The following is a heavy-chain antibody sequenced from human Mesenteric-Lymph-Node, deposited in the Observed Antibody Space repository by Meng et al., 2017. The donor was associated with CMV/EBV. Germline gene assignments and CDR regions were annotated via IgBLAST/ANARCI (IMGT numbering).Heavy chain of an antibody. Sequence: HPQPGASGLFKPSGTLSPTWAVYGGSFSGYYWSWIRQPPGKGLEWIGEINHSGSTNYNPSLKSRVTISVDTSKNQFSLKLGSVTAADTAVYYCARHQRWLKSEGGFNYWGQGTLVTVSS. J-gene: IGHJ4*02. D-gene: IGHD4-23*01. CDR3: ARHQRWLKSEGGFNY. CDR1: GGSFSGYY. CDR2: INHSGST. V-gene: IGHV4-34*01.